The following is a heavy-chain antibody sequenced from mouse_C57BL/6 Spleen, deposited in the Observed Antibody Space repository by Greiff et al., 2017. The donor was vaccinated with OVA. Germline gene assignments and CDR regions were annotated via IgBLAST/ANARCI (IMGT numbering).Heavy chain of an antibody. J-gene: IGHJ2*01. V-gene: IGHV3-6*01. CDR2: ISYDGSN. D-gene: IGHD1-1*01. Sequence: EVQLVESGPGLVKPSQSLSLTCSVTGYSITSGYYWNWIRQFPGNKLEWMGYISYDGSNNYNPSLKNRISITRDTSKNQFFLKLNSVTTEDTATYYGARESSSTFDYWGQGTTLTVSS. CDR3: ARESSSTFDY. CDR1: GYSITSGYY.